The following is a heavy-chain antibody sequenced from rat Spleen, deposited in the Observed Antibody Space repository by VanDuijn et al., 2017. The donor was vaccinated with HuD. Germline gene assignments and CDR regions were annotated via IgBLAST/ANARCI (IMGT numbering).Heavy chain of an antibody. J-gene: IGHJ2*01. CDR3: TKASIPPFDY. CDR1: GFAFSDYG. CDR2: ITYDGGTT. V-gene: IGHV5-20*01. Sequence: EVQLVESGGGLVQPGRSLKLSCAASGFAFSDYGMAWVVQAPTRGLEWIASITYDGGTTYYRDSVKGRFTISRDNAKGTLYLQMESLRSEDTATYYCTKASIPPFDYWGQGVMVTVSS.